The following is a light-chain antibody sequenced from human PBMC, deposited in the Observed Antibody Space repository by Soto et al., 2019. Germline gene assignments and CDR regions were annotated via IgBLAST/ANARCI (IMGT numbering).Light chain of an antibody. CDR2: GAS. CDR1: QGINNF. J-gene: IGKJ4*01. CDR3: QQYHTFPVT. Sequence: DIQMTQSPSSLSASVGDTVTITCRASQGINNFLAWFQQKPGKAPKSLIYGASTLQSGVPSNFSSSGSDTDFTLTISSLQPEDSATYFCQQYHTFPVTFGGGTKVEIK. V-gene: IGKV1-16*02.